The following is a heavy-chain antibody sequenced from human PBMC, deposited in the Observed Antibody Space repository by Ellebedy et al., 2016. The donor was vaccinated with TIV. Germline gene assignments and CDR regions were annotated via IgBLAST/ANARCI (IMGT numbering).Heavy chain of an antibody. V-gene: IGHV3-66*02. CDR2: IYSGGTT. D-gene: IGHD6-19*01. CDR1: GFTFSSYA. CDR3: AREEGIAVAYFDY. J-gene: IGHJ4*02. Sequence: GESLKISCAASGFTFSSYAMSWVRQAPGKGLEWVSVIYSGGTTYYADSVKGRFTISRDNSKNTLYLQMNSLRAEDTAVYYCAREEGIAVAYFDYWGQGTLVTVSS.